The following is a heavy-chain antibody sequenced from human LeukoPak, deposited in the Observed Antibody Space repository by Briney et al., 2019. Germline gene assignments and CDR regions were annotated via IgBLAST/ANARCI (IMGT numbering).Heavy chain of an antibody. V-gene: IGHV4-34*01. Sequence: SETLSLTCAVYGGSFSGYYWSWIRQPPGKGLEWIGEINHSGSTNYNPSLKSRVTISVDTSKNQFSLKLSSVTAADTAVYYCARDRVPGASIVVAGTLYPWGQGTLVTVSS. CDR3: ARDRVPGASIVVAGTLYP. D-gene: IGHD6-19*01. CDR1: GGSFSGYY. CDR2: INHSGST. J-gene: IGHJ5*02.